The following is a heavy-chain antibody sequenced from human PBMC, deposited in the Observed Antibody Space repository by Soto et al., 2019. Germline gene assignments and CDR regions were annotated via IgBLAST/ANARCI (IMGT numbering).Heavy chain of an antibody. V-gene: IGHV1-18*01. D-gene: IGHD3-9*01. Sequence: QVQLVQSGAELKKPGASVKVSCKASGYTFSSFGLSWVRQAPGQGLEWMGWISTQNGSTNYAQNLQGRVTMTTDTATNTAFMELRSLISDDTAVYYCARDFFERGRMWYDVFDPWGQGTMVTVSS. CDR1: GYTFSSFG. CDR3: ARDFFERGRMWYDVFDP. CDR2: ISTQNGST. J-gene: IGHJ3*01.